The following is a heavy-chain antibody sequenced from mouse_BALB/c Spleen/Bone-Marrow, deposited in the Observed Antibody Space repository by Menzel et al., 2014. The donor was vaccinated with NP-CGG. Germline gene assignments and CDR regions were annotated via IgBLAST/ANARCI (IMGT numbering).Heavy chain of an antibody. D-gene: IGHD1-1*01. J-gene: IGHJ1*01. Sequence: QLQQSGAELVKPGASVKLPCKASGYTFTSYWMHWVKQRPGQGLEWIGEINPSNGRTNYNEEFKSKATLTVDKSSSTAYMQLSSLTSEDSAVYYCAPYYYGSSYGFYWYFDVWGAGTTVTVSS. CDR3: APYYYGSSYGFYWYFDV. CDR1: GYTFTSYW. V-gene: IGHV1S81*02. CDR2: INPSNGRT.